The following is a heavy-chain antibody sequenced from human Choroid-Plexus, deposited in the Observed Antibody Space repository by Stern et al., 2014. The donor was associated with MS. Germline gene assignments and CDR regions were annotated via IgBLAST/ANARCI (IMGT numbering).Heavy chain of an antibody. CDR1: GFSLSSFG. Sequence: VQLVESGGGVGQRGRPLGLCCGASGFSLSSFGIPRVRQAPGKGLERVALISYDGSKDYADSVKGRFAISRDNSKNTLYLQMNSLRAEDTAVYYCAKDRQYLTFFFDFWGQGSLVTVSS. D-gene: IGHD2/OR15-2a*01. CDR3: AKDRQYLTFFFDF. J-gene: IGHJ4*02. V-gene: IGHV3-30*18. CDR2: ISYDGSK.